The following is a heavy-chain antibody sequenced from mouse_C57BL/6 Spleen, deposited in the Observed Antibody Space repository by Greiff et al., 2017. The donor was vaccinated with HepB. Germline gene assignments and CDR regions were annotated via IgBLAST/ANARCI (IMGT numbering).Heavy chain of an antibody. CDR2: ISGGGGNT. D-gene: IGHD2-1*01. CDR3: ARGGGNP. V-gene: IGHV5-9*01. J-gene: IGHJ2*01. Sequence: EVKLMESGGGLVKPGGSLKLSCAASGFTFSSYTMSWVRQTPEKRLEWVATISGGGGNTYYPDSVKGRSTISRDNAKNTLYLQMSSLRSEDTALYYCARGGGNPWGQGTTLTVSS. CDR1: GFTFSSYT.